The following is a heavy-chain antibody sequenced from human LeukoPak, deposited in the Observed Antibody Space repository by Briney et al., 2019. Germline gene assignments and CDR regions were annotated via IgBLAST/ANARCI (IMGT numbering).Heavy chain of an antibody. CDR2: INTNTGNP. CDR3: ATQSRTYCSGGSCYDNLDY. CDR1: GGTFSSYA. J-gene: IGHJ4*02. Sequence: ASVKVSCKASGGTFSSYAISWVRQAPGQGLGWMGWINTNTGNPTYAQGFTGRFVFSLDTSVSTAHLQISSLKAEDTAVYYCATQSRTYCSGGSCYDNLDYWGQGTLVTVSS. D-gene: IGHD2-15*01. V-gene: IGHV7-4-1*02.